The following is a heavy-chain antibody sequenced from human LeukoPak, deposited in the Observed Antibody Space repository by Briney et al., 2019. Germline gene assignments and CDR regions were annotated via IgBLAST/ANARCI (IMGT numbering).Heavy chain of an antibody. CDR3: ARQLTLTTYFDY. Sequence: SETLSLTCAVYGVSFSGYYWSWVRQPPGKGLEWIGEINHSGSTNYNPSLKSRVTISVDTSKNQFSLKLSSVTAADTAVYYCARQLTLTTYFDYWGQGTLVTVSS. J-gene: IGHJ4*02. CDR2: INHSGST. CDR1: GVSFSGYY. V-gene: IGHV4-34*01. D-gene: IGHD1-14*01.